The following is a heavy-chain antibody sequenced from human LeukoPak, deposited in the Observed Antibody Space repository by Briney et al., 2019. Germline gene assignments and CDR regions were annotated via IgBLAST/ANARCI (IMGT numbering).Heavy chain of an antibody. V-gene: IGHV4-34*01. CDR1: GGSFSGYY. J-gene: IGHJ4*02. CDR3: ARERVLPYYYDSSGYYLAGYFDY. Sequence: SETLSLTCAVYGGSFSGYYWSWIRQPPGEGLEWIGEINHSGSTNYNPSLKSRVTISVDTSKNQFSLKLSSVTAADTAVYYCARERVLPYYYDSSGYYLAGYFDYWGQGTLVTVSS. D-gene: IGHD3-22*01. CDR2: INHSGST.